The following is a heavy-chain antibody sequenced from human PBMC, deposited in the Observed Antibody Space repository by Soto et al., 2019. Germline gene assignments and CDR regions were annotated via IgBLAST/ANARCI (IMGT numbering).Heavy chain of an antibody. CDR2: IYYSGST. D-gene: IGHD3-22*01. V-gene: IGHV4-31*03. J-gene: IGHJ4*02. CDR1: GGSISSGGYY. Sequence: QVQLQESGPGLVKPSQTLSLTCTVSGGSISSGGYYWSWIRQHPGKGLEWIGYIYYSGSTYYNPALKSRVTISVDTSKNQFSLKLSSVTAADTAVYYCAREYPNYYDSSGYVDYWGQGTLVTVSS. CDR3: AREYPNYYDSSGYVDY.